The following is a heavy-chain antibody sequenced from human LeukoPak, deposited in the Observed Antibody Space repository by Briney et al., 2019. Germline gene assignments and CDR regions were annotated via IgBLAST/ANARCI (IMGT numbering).Heavy chain of an antibody. J-gene: IGHJ4*02. D-gene: IGHD5-12*01. CDR2: IHSSGST. Sequence: SGTLSLTCTVSGDSTRTFSDYWGWIRQSPGKVLEYIGTIHSSGSTHYNPSLKSRVTISVDTSKNQLSLRLSSVTATDTAVYYCARGRLRTASDSWGQGTLVTVSS. CDR1: GDSTRTFSDY. V-gene: IGHV4-39*01. CDR3: ARGRLRTASDS.